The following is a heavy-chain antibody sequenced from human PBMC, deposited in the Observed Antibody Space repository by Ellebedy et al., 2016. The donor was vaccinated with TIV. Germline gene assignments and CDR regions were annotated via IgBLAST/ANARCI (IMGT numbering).Heavy chain of an antibody. J-gene: IGHJ5*02. CDR2: ISGSGADT. V-gene: IGHV3-23*01. CDR3: ASFPATWVRGRDNWFDT. D-gene: IGHD3-16*01. Sequence: PGGSLRLSCEASRFIFTIYAMTWVRQAPGKGLEWLAAISGSGADTYYADSVRGRFTISRDNAKSSLYLQMNSLRVEDTAVYFCASFPATWVRGRDNWFDTWGQGTLVTVSS. CDR1: RFIFTIYA.